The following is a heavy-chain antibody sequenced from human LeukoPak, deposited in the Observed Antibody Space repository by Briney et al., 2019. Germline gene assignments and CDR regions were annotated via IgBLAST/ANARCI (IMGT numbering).Heavy chain of an antibody. V-gene: IGHV4-59*01. CDR2: IHYSGST. J-gene: IGHJ4*02. Sequence: ASLRLSCAASGFTFSIYAMSWVRQAPGKGLEWIGYIHYSGSTNYNPSLKSRVTISVDTSKNQFSLKLSSVTAADTAVYYCARVSTERAYYFDYWGQGTLVTVSS. D-gene: IGHD1-1*01. CDR1: GFTFSIYA. CDR3: ARVSTERAYYFDY.